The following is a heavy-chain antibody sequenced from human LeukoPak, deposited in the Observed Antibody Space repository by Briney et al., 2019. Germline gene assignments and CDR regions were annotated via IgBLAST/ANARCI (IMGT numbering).Heavy chain of an antibody. Sequence: GGSLRLSCAASGFTFSSYAMHWVRQPPGKGLEWVAVISYDGSNKYYADSVKGRFTISRDNSKNTLYLQMSSLRAEDTAVYYCARDGDTYYDFWSGYRGGRFDYWGQGTLVTVSS. CDR2: ISYDGSNK. J-gene: IGHJ4*02. CDR1: GFTFSSYA. CDR3: ARDGDTYYDFWSGYRGGRFDY. D-gene: IGHD3-3*01. V-gene: IGHV3-30*04.